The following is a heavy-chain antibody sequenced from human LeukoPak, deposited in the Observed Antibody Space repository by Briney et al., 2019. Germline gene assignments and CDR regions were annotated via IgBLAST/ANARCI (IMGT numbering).Heavy chain of an antibody. CDR3: AKTREISISGVVPLCDH. Sequence: HPGGSLRLSCAASGFTFSTSGMTWVRQAPGKGLDWVSIISGSGGTPYYTDSVKGRFTISRDNSKNRLYLQMNSLRAEDTAVYYCAKTREISISGVVPLCDHWGQGTLVTVSS. CDR2: ISGSGGTP. CDR1: GFTFSTSG. V-gene: IGHV3-23*01. J-gene: IGHJ4*02. D-gene: IGHD3-3*01.